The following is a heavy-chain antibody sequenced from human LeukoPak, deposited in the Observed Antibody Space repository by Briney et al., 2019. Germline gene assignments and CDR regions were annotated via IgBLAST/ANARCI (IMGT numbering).Heavy chain of an antibody. D-gene: IGHD3-3*01. CDR1: GGTFSSYA. Sequence: GASVKVSCTASGGTFSSYAISWVRQLPGQGLEWMGGIIPIFGTANYAQKFQGRVTITADESTSTAYMELSSLRSEDTAVYYCARAGYDFGMDVWGQGTTVTVSS. V-gene: IGHV1-69*13. CDR3: ARAGYDFGMDV. CDR2: IIPIFGTA. J-gene: IGHJ6*02.